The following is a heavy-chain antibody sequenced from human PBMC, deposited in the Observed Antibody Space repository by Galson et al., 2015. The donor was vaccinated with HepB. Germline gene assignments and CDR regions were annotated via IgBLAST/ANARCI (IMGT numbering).Heavy chain of an antibody. Sequence: SLRLSCAASGFTVSSNYMSWVRQAPGKGLEWVSVIYSGGSTYYADSVKGRFTISRHNSKNTLYLQMNSLRAEDTAVYYCATGGYSSGGYYFDYWGQGTLVTVSS. CDR2: IYSGGST. D-gene: IGHD6-19*01. J-gene: IGHJ4*02. CDR1: GFTVSSNY. V-gene: IGHV3-53*04. CDR3: ATGGYSSGGYYFDY.